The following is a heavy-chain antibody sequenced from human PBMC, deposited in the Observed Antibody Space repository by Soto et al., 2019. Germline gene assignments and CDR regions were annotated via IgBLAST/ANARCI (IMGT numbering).Heavy chain of an antibody. CDR2: ISYDGSNK. J-gene: IGHJ4*02. CDR1: GFTFSSYA. V-gene: IGHV3-30*04. D-gene: IGHD2-2*01. Sequence: QVQLVESGGGVVQPGRSLRLSCAASGFTFSSYAMHWVRQAPGKGLEWVAVISYDGSNKYYADSVKGRFTISRDNSKNTLYLQMNSLRAEDTAVYYCARDSIRVVPAAMFDYWGQGTLVTVSS. CDR3: ARDSIRVVPAAMFDY.